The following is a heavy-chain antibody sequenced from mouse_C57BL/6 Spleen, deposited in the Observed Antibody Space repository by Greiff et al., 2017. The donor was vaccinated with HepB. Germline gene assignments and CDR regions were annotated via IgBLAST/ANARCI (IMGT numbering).Heavy chain of an antibody. V-gene: IGHV3-6*01. CDR3: ALITTVVAYWYFDV. CDR1: GYSITSGYY. CDR2: ISYDGSN. J-gene: IGHJ1*03. D-gene: IGHD1-1*01. Sequence: EVKLEESGPGLVKPSQSLSLTCSVTGYSITSGYYWNWIRQFPGNKLEWMGYISYDGSNNYNPSLKNRISITRDTSKNQFFLKLNSVTTEDTATYYCALITTVVAYWYFDVWGTGTTVTVSS.